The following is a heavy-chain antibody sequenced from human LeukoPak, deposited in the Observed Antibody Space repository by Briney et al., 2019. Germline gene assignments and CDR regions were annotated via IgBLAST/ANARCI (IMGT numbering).Heavy chain of an antibody. V-gene: IGHV3-23*01. J-gene: IGHJ3*02. CDR1: GFAFGSEA. Sequence: GGSLRLSCAVSGFAFGSEAMSWVRQSPARGLEWVASISPGGGTTYYADYVKGRFTISRDNSKNSLFVQMNSLRAEDTAVYYCASLGSSYYDFWSGYSDAFDIWGQGTMVTVSS. D-gene: IGHD3-3*01. CDR2: ISPGGGTT. CDR3: ASLGSSYYDFWSGYSDAFDI.